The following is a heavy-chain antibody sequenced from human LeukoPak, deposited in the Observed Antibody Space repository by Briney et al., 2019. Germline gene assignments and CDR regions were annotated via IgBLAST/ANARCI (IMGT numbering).Heavy chain of an antibody. CDR1: AFTFSSYW. Sequence: GGSLRLSCVVSAFTFSSYWMNWVRQAPGKGLEWVANIKQDGSEKYYVDSVKGRFTISRDNAKKSLYLQMNSLRAEDTAVYYCARDSLPSYYYGSGSYYPIFDYWGQGTLVTVSS. V-gene: IGHV3-7*01. CDR2: IKQDGSEK. J-gene: IGHJ4*02. D-gene: IGHD3-10*01. CDR3: ARDSLPSYYYGSGSYYPIFDY.